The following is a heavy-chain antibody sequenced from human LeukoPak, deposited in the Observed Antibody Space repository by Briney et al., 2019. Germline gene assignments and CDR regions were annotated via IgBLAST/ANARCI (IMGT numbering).Heavy chain of an antibody. D-gene: IGHD3-22*01. CDR1: GGSFSGYY. V-gene: IGHV4-34*12. Sequence: SETLSLTCAVYGGSFSGYYWSWIRQPPGKGLEWIGEMIHSGSTNYNPSLKSRVTISVDTSKNQFSLKLSSVTAADTAVYYCARLPYYYDSSGYYYFSFDYWGQGTLVTVSP. J-gene: IGHJ4*02. CDR3: ARLPYYYDSSGYYYFSFDY. CDR2: MIHSGST.